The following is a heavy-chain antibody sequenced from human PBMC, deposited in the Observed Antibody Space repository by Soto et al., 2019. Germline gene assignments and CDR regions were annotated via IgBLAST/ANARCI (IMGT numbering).Heavy chain of an antibody. J-gene: IGHJ4*02. CDR3: AREVVGVDTAMAPFDY. D-gene: IGHD5-18*01. CDR2: ISYDGSNK. V-gene: IGHV3-30-3*01. Sequence: PGGSLRLSGAGSGFTFSSYAMHWVRQAPGKGLEWVAVISYDGSNKYYADSVKGRFTISRDNSKNTLYLQMNSLRAEDTAVYYCAREVVGVDTAMAPFDYWGQGTLVTVSS. CDR1: GFTFSSYA.